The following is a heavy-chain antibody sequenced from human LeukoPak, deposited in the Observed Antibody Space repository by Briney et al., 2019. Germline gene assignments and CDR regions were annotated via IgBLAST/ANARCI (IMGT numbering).Heavy chain of an antibody. V-gene: IGHV4-34*01. J-gene: IGHJ4*02. D-gene: IGHD2-2*01. CDR2: INHSGST. CDR3: ASDCSSTSCYATSY. Sequence: SETLSLTCAVYGGSFSGYYWSWIRQPPGKGLEWIGEINHSGSTNYNPSLKSRVTISVDTSENQFSLKLSSVTAADTAVYYCASDCSSTSCYATSYWGQGTLVTVSS. CDR1: GGSFSGYY.